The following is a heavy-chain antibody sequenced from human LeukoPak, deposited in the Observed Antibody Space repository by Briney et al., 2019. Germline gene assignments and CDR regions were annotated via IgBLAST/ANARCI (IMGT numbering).Heavy chain of an antibody. V-gene: IGHV4-59*08. CDR1: GGYISGYY. CDR3: ARLPRGLIRSY. D-gene: IGHD3-16*01. CDR2: IYHGGST. Sequence: SETLSLTCSVSGGYISGYYWSWIRQPPGKGLEWIGTIYHGGSTDSYTGRTYYKSSLKSRVTISVDTSNNQFSLTMASVTAADTAVYYCARLPRGLIRSYWGQGTLVTVSS. J-gene: IGHJ4*02.